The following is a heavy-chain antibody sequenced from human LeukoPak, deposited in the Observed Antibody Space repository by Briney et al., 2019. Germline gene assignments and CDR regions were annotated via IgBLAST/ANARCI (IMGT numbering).Heavy chain of an antibody. CDR2: ISGSGGST. CDR1: GFTFSSYA. V-gene: IGHV3-23*01. D-gene: IGHD3-9*01. CDR3: AKVLRYFDWLSSFDY. J-gene: IGHJ4*02. Sequence: GGSLRLSCAASGFTFSSYAMSWVRRAPGKGLEWVSAISGSGGSTYYADSVKGRFTISRDNSKNTLYLQMNSLRAEDTAVYYCAKVLRYFDWLSSFDYWGQGTLVTVSS.